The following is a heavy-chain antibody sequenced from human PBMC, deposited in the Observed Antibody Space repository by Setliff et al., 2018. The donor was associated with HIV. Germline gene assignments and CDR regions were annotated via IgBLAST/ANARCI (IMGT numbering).Heavy chain of an antibody. J-gene: IGHJ4*01. CDR1: GGSFSGYY. Sequence: SETLSLTCAVYGGSFSGYYWSWIRQPPGKGLEWIGEINHSGSTNYNPSLKSRVTISVDTSKNQFSLKLSSVTAADTAVYYCARETYDYVWGSYRYGGSDYWGQGTLVTVSS. CDR2: INHSGST. CDR3: ARETYDYVWGSYRYGGSDY. D-gene: IGHD3-16*02. V-gene: IGHV4-34*01.